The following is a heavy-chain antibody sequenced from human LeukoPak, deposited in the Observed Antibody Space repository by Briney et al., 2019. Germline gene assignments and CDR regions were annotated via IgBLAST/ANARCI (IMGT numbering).Heavy chain of an antibody. CDR1: GLTFSNYW. CDR2: VNTDVSFK. CDR3: AGGLASATMDV. J-gene: IGHJ6*04. Sequence: PGGSLRLSCAASGLTFSNYWMRWVRQAPGKGLGWVSCVNTDVSFKCAADSVKSRFTISRDNAKNTLYLQMNSLRVEDTGLYYCAGGLASATMDVWGKGTTVTVSS. V-gene: IGHV3-74*01. D-gene: IGHD3-16*01.